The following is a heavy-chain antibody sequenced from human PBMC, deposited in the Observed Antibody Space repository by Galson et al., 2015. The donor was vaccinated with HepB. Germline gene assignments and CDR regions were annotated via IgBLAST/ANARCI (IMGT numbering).Heavy chain of an antibody. CDR1: GYTFTSYG. J-gene: IGHJ1*01. D-gene: IGHD2-21*02. V-gene: IGHV1-69*04. Sequence: SVKVSCKASGYTFTSYGISWVRQAPGQGLEWMGRIIPILGIANYAQKFQGRVTITADKSTSTAYMELSSLRSEDTAVYYCAREEPPAPYCGGDCYHHNGKYFQHWGQGTLVTVSS. CDR3: AREEPPAPYCGGDCYHHNGKYFQH. CDR2: IIPILGIA.